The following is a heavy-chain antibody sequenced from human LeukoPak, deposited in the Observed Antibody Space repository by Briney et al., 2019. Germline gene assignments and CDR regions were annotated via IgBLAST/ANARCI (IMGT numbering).Heavy chain of an antibody. CDR1: GFIFRDYY. Sequence: GGSLRLSCAGSGFIFRDYYMSWIRQAPGKGLEWVSYISGDSVDKYYVDSVRGRFSTSRDNAKKSMYLQMSGLRAEDTAIYYCARRDWVSGAVRAFDIWGQGTMVTVSS. D-gene: IGHD3-3*01. CDR3: ARRDWVSGAVRAFDI. CDR2: ISGDSVDK. J-gene: IGHJ3*02. V-gene: IGHV3-11*04.